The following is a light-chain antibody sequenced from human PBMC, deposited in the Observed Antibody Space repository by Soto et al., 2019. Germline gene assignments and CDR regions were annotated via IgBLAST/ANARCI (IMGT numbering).Light chain of an antibody. CDR3: SSYTSSSTPWV. V-gene: IGLV2-14*01. CDR1: SSDVGGYNY. J-gene: IGLJ1*01. CDR2: EVS. Sequence: QSAPTQPASVSGSPGQSITISCTGTSSDVGGYNYVSWYQQHPGKAPKLMIYEVSNRPSGVSNRFSGSKSGNTASLTISGLQAEDEADYYCSSYTSSSTPWVFGTGTKVTVL.